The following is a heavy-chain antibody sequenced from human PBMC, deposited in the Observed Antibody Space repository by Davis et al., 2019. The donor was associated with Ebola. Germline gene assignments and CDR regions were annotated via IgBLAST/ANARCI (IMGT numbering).Heavy chain of an antibody. CDR3: ARGGVGATWGSDY. CDR1: GFTFSSYS. J-gene: IGHJ4*02. V-gene: IGHV3-48*04. CDR2: ISSSGSTI. Sequence: GESLKISCAASGFTFSSYSMNWVRQAPGKGLEWVSYISSSGSTIYYADSVKGRFTISRDNAKNSLYLQMNSLRAEDTAVYYCARGGVGATWGSDYWGQGTLVTVSS. D-gene: IGHD1-26*01.